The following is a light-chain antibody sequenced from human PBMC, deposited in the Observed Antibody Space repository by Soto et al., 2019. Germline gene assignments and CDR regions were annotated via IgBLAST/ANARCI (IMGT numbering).Light chain of an antibody. CDR1: QSVSNN. CDR2: GAS. V-gene: IGKV3-15*01. Sequence: IVMTQSPATVSVSPGERATLSCTASQSVSNNLAWYQQKPGQAPRLLIYGASTRATGIPARFSGNGSGTEFTLTISSLQSQDFALHHPAQHNSWPGTFGLVTQVDIX. J-gene: IGKJ1*01. CDR3: AQHNSWPGT.